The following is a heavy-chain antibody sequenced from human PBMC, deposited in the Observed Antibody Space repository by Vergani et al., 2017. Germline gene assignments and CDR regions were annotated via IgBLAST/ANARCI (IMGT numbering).Heavy chain of an antibody. CDR3: ARNSHYYGDYYLDS. V-gene: IGHV1-69*01. CDR1: GGSFGSYG. Sequence: QVQLVQSGAEVKRPGASVKVSCKSSGGSFGSYGITWVRQAPGQGLEWVGGIIPMLGTVNYAQRFEDRITITADESTTTAYMELSRLRSEDTAVYYCARNSHYYGDYYLDSWGQGTLVTVSS. D-gene: IGHD4-17*01. CDR2: IIPMLGTV. J-gene: IGHJ4*02.